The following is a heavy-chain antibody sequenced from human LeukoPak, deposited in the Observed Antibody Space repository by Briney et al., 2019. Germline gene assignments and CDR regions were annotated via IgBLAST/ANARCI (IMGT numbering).Heavy chain of an antibody. V-gene: IGHV3-21*01. CDR2: ISSSSSYI. Sequence: PGGSLRLSCAASGFTFSSYSLNWVRQAPGKGLEWVSSISSSSSYIYYADSVKGRFTISRDNAKNSLYLQMNSLRAEDTAVYYCARDLGHYDSSGYYDYWGQGTLVTVSS. D-gene: IGHD3-22*01. J-gene: IGHJ4*02. CDR3: ARDLGHYDSSGYYDY. CDR1: GFTFSSYS.